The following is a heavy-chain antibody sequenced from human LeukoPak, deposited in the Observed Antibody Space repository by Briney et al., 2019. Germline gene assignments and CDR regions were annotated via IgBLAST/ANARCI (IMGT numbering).Heavy chain of an antibody. CDR3: ARSQALRGRWFDP. D-gene: IGHD1-26*01. CDR2: MSSSGIS. Sequence: PSQTLSLTCTVSNGSISSDTYFWSWIRQPAGKGLEWIGRMSSSGISTYSPSLKSRVTTSVDTSKNQFSLRLSSVTAADTAVYYCARSQALRGRWFDPWGQGTLVTVSS. J-gene: IGHJ5*02. V-gene: IGHV4-61*02. CDR1: NGSISSDTYF.